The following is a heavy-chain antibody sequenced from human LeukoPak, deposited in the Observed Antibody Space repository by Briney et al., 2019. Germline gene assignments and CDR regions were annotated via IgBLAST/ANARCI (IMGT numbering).Heavy chain of an antibody. CDR2: VYRSGTT. V-gene: IGHV4-38-2*02. CDR3: ARENWVFDY. D-gene: IGHD7-27*01. J-gene: IGHJ4*02. CDR1: GYSISSGYH. Sequence: SETLSLTCVVSGYSISSGYHWGWIRQPPGKGLEWIGSVYRSGTTYYDPSLKSRVTISVDTSENQISLKVRSVTAADTAMYYCARENWVFDYWGQGILVTVSS.